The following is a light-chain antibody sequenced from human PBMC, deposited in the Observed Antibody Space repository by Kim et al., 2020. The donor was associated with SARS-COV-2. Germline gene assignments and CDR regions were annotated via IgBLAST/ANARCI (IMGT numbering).Light chain of an antibody. CDR2: GAS. V-gene: IGKV3-20*01. CDR1: QSVNSRY. J-gene: IGKJ1*01. CDR3: QQYGSSVWA. Sequence: PGERVILSGRASQSVNSRYLAWYQQKPGQAPRLLVYGASSRATGIADRFSGSGSGTDFTLTISRLEPEDSAVYYCQQYGSSVWAFGQGTKVEIK.